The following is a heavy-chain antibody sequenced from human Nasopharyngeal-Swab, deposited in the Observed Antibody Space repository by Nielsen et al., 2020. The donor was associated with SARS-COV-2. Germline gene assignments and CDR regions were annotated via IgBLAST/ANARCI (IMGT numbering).Heavy chain of an antibody. Sequence: GESLKISCAASGLTFSSFSMNWVRQAPGKGLEWVSYISSSSSTIYYADSVKGRFTISRDNAKNSLYLQMNSLRDEATAVYYCARDPQGDIVVVVAPTTSPRYYYYGMDVWGQGTTVTVSS. CDR1: GLTFSSFS. V-gene: IGHV3-48*02. J-gene: IGHJ6*02. CDR3: ARDPQGDIVVVVAPTTSPRYYYYGMDV. CDR2: ISSSSSTI. D-gene: IGHD2-15*01.